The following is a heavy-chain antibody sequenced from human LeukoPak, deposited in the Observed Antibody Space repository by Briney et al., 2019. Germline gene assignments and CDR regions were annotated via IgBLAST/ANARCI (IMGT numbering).Heavy chain of an antibody. CDR2: NSSSGSTI. V-gene: IGHV3-48*03. CDR1: GYTFSSYE. D-gene: IGHD2-15*01. CDR3: ARDRLVPQYCSGGSCYSFLDYYYMDV. J-gene: IGHJ6*03. Sequence: GVSLRLFCAASGYTFSSYEMNWVRQAPGKGLEWVSYNSSSGSTIFYADSVKRRFTISRDNHKNTLYVEMNTARCEDTAVYHCARDRLVPQYCSGGSCYSFLDYYYMDVWGKGTTVTVSS.